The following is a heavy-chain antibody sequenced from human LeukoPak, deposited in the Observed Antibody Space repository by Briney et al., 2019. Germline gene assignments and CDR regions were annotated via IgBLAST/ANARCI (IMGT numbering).Heavy chain of an antibody. CDR2: IKQDGSEK. CDR3: GRDTVGYGGAFDI. V-gene: IGHV3-7*01. D-gene: IGHD5-18*01. Sequence: GGSLRLSCAASGFTFSSYAMSWVRQAPGKGLEWVANIKQDGSEKYYVDSVKGRFTISRDDAKNSLYLQMNSLRAEDTAVYYCGRDTVGYGGAFDIWGQGTMVTVSS. CDR1: GFTFSSYA. J-gene: IGHJ3*02.